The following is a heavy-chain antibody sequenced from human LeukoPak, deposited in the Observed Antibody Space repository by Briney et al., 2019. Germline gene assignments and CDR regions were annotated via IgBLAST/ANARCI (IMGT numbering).Heavy chain of an antibody. J-gene: IGHJ3*02. Sequence: PGGSLKPPCSALGFLFSDYDMPWVRQAPGKGLQYVSSFTIDGVGTHYADSVKGRFTISRDNSKNTLYLQMGSLRVEDTAVYYCVKVRWRGGTTGTTGAFDIWGQGTMVTVSS. D-gene: IGHD1-1*01. CDR1: GFLFSDYD. CDR3: VKVRWRGGTTGTTGAFDI. CDR2: FTIDGVGT. V-gene: IGHV3-64D*06.